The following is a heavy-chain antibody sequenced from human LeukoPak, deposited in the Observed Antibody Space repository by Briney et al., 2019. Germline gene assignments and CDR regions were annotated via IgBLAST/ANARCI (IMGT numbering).Heavy chain of an antibody. Sequence: SETLSLTCTVSGVSISSYYWSWIRQPPGKGLEWIGYIFYSGNTIYNPSLRSRVTISADTSKNHFSLRLRSVTAADTAVYSCARLAAISGSDYPDDWGQGTLVTVSS. J-gene: IGHJ4*02. CDR2: IFYSGNT. CDR3: ARLAAISGSDYPDD. V-gene: IGHV4-59*08. D-gene: IGHD1-26*01. CDR1: GVSISSYY.